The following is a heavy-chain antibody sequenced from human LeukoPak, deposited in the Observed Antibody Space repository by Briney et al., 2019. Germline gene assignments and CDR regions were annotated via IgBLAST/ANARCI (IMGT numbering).Heavy chain of an antibody. CDR3: ARALSGCVLCFDF. CDR2: MNPNSGDT. J-gene: IGHJ4*02. D-gene: IGHD6-19*01. CDR1: GYTFTGYY. V-gene: IGHV1-8*02. Sequence: GASVKVSFKASGYTFTGYYMHWVRQAPGQGLEWMVWMNPNSGDTGHARNFQGRVTMTRSPSFSTAYMELTGMTSDDTAVYYCARALSGCVLCFDFWGQGTLVTVSS.